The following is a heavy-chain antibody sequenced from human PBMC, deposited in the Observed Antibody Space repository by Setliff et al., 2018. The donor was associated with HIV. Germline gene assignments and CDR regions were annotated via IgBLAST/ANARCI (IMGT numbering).Heavy chain of an antibody. Sequence: SETLSLTCSVSGGSIRSGSYYWDWIRQPPGKGLEWIGSIDYSGNTHYNPSLKSRFTISRDNAKNSLHLQMNSLRAEDTALYYCVTVGDYDSSGYYRYWGQGTLVTVSS. D-gene: IGHD3-22*01. CDR1: GGSIRSGSYY. J-gene: IGHJ4*02. CDR2: IDYSGNT. CDR3: VTVGDYDSSGYYRY. V-gene: IGHV4-39*06.